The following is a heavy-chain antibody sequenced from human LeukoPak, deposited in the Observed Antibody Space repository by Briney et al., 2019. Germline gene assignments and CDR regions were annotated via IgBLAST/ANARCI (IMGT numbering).Heavy chain of an antibody. Sequence: PGGSLRLSCAASGFTFSSYEMNWVRQAPGKGLEWVSSITSSSNYIYYADSLKGRFTISRDNAKNFLYLQMNSLRAEDTAVYYCARDTSDWLLFTPFDYWGQGTLVTVSS. CDR2: ITSSSNYI. D-gene: IGHD3-9*01. V-gene: IGHV3-21*01. J-gene: IGHJ4*02. CDR1: GFTFSSYE. CDR3: ARDTSDWLLFTPFDY.